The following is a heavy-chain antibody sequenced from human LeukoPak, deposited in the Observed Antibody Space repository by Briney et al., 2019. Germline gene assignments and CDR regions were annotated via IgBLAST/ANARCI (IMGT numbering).Heavy chain of an antibody. CDR3: AKGRGVTDTDAFDI. V-gene: IGHV3-48*01. CDR1: GFTFSSYS. D-gene: IGHD2-21*02. J-gene: IGHJ3*02. Sequence: GGSLRLSCAASGFTFSSYSMNWVRQAPGKGLEWVSYISSSTSTIYYADSVKGRFTISRDNSKNTLYLQMNSLRAEDTAVYYCAKGRGVTDTDAFDIWGQGTMVTVSS. CDR2: ISSSTSTI.